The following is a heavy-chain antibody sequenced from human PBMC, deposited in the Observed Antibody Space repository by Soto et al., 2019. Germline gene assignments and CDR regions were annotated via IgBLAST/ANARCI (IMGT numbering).Heavy chain of an antibody. CDR3: AREDSSGDPPSHFDY. V-gene: IGHV4-30-4*08. Sequence: SETLSLTCTVSGGSISSYYWSRIRQPPGKGLEWIGYIYYSGSTYYNPSLKSRVTISVDTSKNQFSLKLSSVTAADTAVYYCAREDSSGDPPSHFDYWGQGTLVTVSS. CDR1: GGSISSYY. J-gene: IGHJ4*02. D-gene: IGHD3-22*01. CDR2: IYYSGST.